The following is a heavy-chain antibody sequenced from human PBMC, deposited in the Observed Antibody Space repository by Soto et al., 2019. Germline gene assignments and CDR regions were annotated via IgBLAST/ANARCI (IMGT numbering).Heavy chain of an antibody. CDR2: IDTTSSVT. CDR3: ARDRDNYSNSESAWATAFDM. J-gene: IGHJ3*02. D-gene: IGHD3-10*01. V-gene: IGHV3-48*02. Sequence: PGGSLRLSCAASGIIFSDYMSWVRQAPGKGLEWLSYIDTTSSVTHYADSVKGRFTISRDDAKNSLFLQMNSLRDEDTAVYYCARDRDNYSNSESAWATAFDMWGQGTMVTVS. CDR1: GIIFSDY.